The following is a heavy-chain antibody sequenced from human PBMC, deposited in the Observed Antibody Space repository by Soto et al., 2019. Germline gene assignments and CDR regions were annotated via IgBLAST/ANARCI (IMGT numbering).Heavy chain of an antibody. D-gene: IGHD3-10*01. CDR3: TTGLGWVGFGMDV. J-gene: IGHJ6*02. Sequence: PGGSLRLSCTASGFTFGDYAMSWFRQAPGKGLEWVGFIRSKAYGGTTVYAASVKGRFTISRDDSKSIAYLQMNSLKTEDTAVYYCTTGLGWVGFGMDVWGQGTTVTVSS. CDR1: GFTFGDYA. V-gene: IGHV3-49*03. CDR2: IRSKAYGGTT.